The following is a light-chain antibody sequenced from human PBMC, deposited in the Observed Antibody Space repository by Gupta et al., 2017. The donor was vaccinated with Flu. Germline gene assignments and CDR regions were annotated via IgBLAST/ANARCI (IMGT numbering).Light chain of an antibody. V-gene: IGLV2-14*01. J-gene: IGLJ1*01. Sequence: QSALTQPSSVSGSPGPSSTISCTGTSSDVGGYNYLSWYQQHPGKAPKLMIYEVSNRPSGVSNLFSGSKSGNTASLTISGLQAEDEADYYCSSYTSSSTYVFGTGTKVTVL. CDR1: SSDVGGYNY. CDR3: SSYTSSSTYV. CDR2: EVS.